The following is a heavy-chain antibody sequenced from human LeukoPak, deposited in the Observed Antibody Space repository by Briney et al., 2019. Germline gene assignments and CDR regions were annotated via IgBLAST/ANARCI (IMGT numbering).Heavy chain of an antibody. CDR3: ARISREDIVVVPAAMEYYYYGMDV. Sequence: ASVKVSCKVSGYTLTELSMHWVRQAPGKGLEWMGGFDPGDGETIYAQKFQGRVTITADKSTSTAYMELSSLRSEDTAVYYCARISREDIVVVPAAMEYYYYGMDVWGQGTTVTVSS. CDR2: FDPGDGET. D-gene: IGHD2-2*01. CDR1: GYTLTELS. J-gene: IGHJ6*02. V-gene: IGHV1-24*01.